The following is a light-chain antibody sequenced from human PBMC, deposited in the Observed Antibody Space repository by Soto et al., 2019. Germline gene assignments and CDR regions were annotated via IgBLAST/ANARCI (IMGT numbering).Light chain of an antibody. J-gene: IGLJ2*01. V-gene: IGLV1-36*01. CDR1: SSNIGNNA. CDR2: SDN. Sequence: QSVLTQPPSVSEAPRQRVTISCSGGSSNIGNNAVKWYQQLPGKAPKLLIYSDNLLASGVSDRFSASKSGTSASLAISGLRSEDEADYYCAAWDDSLNSRVFGGGTKVTVL. CDR3: AAWDDSLNSRV.